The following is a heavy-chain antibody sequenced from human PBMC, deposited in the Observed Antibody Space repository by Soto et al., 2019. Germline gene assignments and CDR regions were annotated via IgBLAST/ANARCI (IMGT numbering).Heavy chain of an antibody. CDR1: GFIFGNYM. V-gene: IGHV3-23*01. D-gene: IGHD2-15*01. CDR2: IRDGGEST. CDR3: APHVHCSGGSCHYDAFDI. J-gene: IGHJ3*02. Sequence: EVQLLESGGGLVQPGESLRLSCAFSGFIFGNYMMTWVRQAPGKGLELVSTIRDGGESTYYADSVKGRFTSSRDNSKNTLYLQMDSLGVEDTAVYYCAPHVHCSGGSCHYDAFDIRGQGTMVTVSS.